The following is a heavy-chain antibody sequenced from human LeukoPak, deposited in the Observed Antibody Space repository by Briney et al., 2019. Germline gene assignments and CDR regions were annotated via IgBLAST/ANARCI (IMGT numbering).Heavy chain of an antibody. CDR2: INPNSGGT. D-gene: IGHD1-7*01. CDR1: GYTFSGYH. Sequence: ASVKVSCKASGYTFSGYHMHWVRQAPGQGLEWMGWINPNSGGTNYAQKFQGRVIMTTDTSISTAYMELSRLRSDDTAVYYCAREELLAFDYWGQGSLVTVSS. J-gene: IGHJ4*02. CDR3: AREELLAFDY. V-gene: IGHV1-2*02.